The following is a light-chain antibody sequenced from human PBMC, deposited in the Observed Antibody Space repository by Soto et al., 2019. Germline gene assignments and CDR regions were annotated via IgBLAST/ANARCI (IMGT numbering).Light chain of an antibody. Sequence: EIVLTQSPATLSLSPGERATLSCRASQSVSNFLAWYLQRPGQAPRLLIFDASKRAAGVPARFSGSGSGTDFTLTISILEPEDFAVYYCRQYGFSLRTFGQGSKVEV. CDR2: DAS. CDR1: QSVSNF. J-gene: IGKJ1*01. V-gene: IGKV3-11*01. CDR3: RQYGFSLRT.